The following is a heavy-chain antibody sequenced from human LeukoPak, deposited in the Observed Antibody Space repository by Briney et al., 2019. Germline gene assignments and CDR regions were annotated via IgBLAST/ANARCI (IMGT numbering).Heavy chain of an antibody. CDR3: ARTPITIFGVAIGGRAFDI. D-gene: IGHD3-3*01. CDR1: GGSISSYY. CDR2: IYYSGST. Sequence: PSETLSPTCTVSGGSISSYYWSWIRQPPGKGLEWIGYIYYSGSTNYNPSLKSRVTISVDTSKNQFSLKLSSVTAADTAVYYCARTPITIFGVAIGGRAFDIWGQGTMVTVSS. V-gene: IGHV4-59*01. J-gene: IGHJ3*02.